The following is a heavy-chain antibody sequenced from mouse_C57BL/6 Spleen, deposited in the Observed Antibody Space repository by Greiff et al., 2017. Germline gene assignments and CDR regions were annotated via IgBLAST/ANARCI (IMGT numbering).Heavy chain of an antibody. CDR1: GYTFTSYW. CDR2: INPSNGGT. D-gene: IGHD2-1*01. V-gene: IGHV1-53*01. CDR3: AREEGNAYAMDY. J-gene: IGHJ4*01. Sequence: VQLQQPGTELVKPGASVKLSCKASGYTFTSYWMHWVKQRPGQGLEWIGNINPSNGGTNYNEKFKSKATLTVDKSSSTAYVQLSSLTSEDSAVYYCAREEGNAYAMDYWGQGTSVTVSS.